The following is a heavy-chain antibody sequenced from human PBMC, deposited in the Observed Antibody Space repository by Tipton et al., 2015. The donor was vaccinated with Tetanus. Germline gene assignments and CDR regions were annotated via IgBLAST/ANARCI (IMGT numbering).Heavy chain of an antibody. CDR1: GGGFSKFA. Sequence: QSGAEVKKPGSSVKVSCKASGGGFSKFAVSWLRPAPGQGVGLMGTIIPALSTTTYEQKFRGRITITADGSTSTAYMELSSLTSADTAIYYCAREAINSEDRRAFDAWGQGTMVTVSP. CDR2: IIPALSTT. D-gene: IGHD3-22*01. V-gene: IGHV1-69*15. J-gene: IGHJ3*01. CDR3: AREAINSEDRRAFDA.